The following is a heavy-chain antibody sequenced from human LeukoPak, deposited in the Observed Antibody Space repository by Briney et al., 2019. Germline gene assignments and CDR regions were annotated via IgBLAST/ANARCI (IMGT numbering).Heavy chain of an antibody. V-gene: IGHV3-7*01. D-gene: IGHD3-3*01. Sequence: GGSLRLSCAASGFTFSSDWMSWVRQGPGKGLEWVANIKQDGSERYYVDSVKGRFTISRDNAKNSLYLQMNSLRAEDTAVYYCARDLYTIFGVVNTFDYWGQGTLVTVSS. CDR3: ARDLYTIFGVVNTFDY. CDR2: IKQDGSER. J-gene: IGHJ4*02. CDR1: GFTFSSDW.